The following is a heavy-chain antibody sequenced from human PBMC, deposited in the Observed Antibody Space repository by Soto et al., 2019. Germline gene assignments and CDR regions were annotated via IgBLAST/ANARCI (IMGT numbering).Heavy chain of an antibody. J-gene: IGHJ5*01. CDR2: IYYSGST. CDR3: ARSAKYYYDRSGYYPTHPFDS. CDR1: GGSISSYY. V-gene: IGHV4-59*01. Sequence: SETLSLTCTVSGGSISSYYWSWIRQPPGKGLEWIGYIYYSGSTNYNPSLKSRVTISVDTSKNQFSLKLSSVTAADTAVYYCARSAKYYYDRSGYYPTHPFDSWGQGTLVTVSS. D-gene: IGHD3-22*01.